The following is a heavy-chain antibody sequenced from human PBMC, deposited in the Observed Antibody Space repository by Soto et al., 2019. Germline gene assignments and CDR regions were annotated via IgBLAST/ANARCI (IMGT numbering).Heavy chain of an antibody. CDR2: ISWNSGSI. D-gene: IGHD3-10*01. Sequence: EVQLVESGGGLVQPGRPLRLSCAASGFTFDDYAMHWVRQAPGKGLEWVSGISWNSGSIGYADSVKGRFTISRDNAKNSLYLQMNSLRAEDTALYYCAKDKSYGSGSYREYYFDYWGQGTLVTVSS. CDR3: AKDKSYGSGSYREYYFDY. J-gene: IGHJ4*02. V-gene: IGHV3-9*01. CDR1: GFTFDDYA.